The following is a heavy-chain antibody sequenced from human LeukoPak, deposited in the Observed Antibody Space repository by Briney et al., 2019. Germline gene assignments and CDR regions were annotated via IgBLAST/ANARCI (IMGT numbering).Heavy chain of an antibody. CDR1: GFTFSDYY. CDR2: ISSSSSYT. J-gene: IGHJ4*02. CDR3: ARKSDYDILTGLFDY. V-gene: IGHV3-11*03. D-gene: IGHD3-9*01. Sequence: GGSLRLSCAASGFTFSDYYMSWIRQAPGKGLEWASYISSSSSYTNYADSVKGRFTISRDNAKNSLYLQMNSLRAEDTAVYYCARKSDYDILTGLFDYWGQGTLVTVSS.